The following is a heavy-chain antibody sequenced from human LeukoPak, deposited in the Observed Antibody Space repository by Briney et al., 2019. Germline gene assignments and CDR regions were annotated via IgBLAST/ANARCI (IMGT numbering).Heavy chain of an antibody. CDR3: AKTPGVVSP. CDR2: ISKSSSHK. J-gene: IGHJ5*02. V-gene: IGHV3-21*01. D-gene: IGHD3-22*01. Sequence: GGSLRLSCVASGFTFSDYSMNWVRQAPGKELEYVSSISKSSSHKYYADSVKGRFTISRDNSKNTVYLQLNSLRPEDTAVYYCAKTPGVVSPRGQGTLVTVSS. CDR1: GFTFSDYS.